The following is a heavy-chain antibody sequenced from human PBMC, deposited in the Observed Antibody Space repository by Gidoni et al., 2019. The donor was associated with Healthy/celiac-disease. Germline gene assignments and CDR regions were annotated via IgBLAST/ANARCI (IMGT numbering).Heavy chain of an antibody. D-gene: IGHD4-17*01. CDR1: GFPFSSFA. CDR3: AKGEYYGDYVGYFDY. V-gene: IGHV3-23*01. Sequence: EVQLLESGGGFVKPGGSLSLFCSASGFPFSSFAISWVRQAPGKGLEWVAGISCSGGSTYYAYSVKGRFTISRDNSKNTLYRQMNSLRDEDTAVYYCAKGEYYGDYVGYFDYWGQGTLVTVSS. J-gene: IGHJ4*02. CDR2: ISCSGGST.